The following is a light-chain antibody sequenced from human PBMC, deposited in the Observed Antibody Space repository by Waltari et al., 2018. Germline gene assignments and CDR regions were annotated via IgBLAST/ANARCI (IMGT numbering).Light chain of an antibody. V-gene: IGKV1-NL1*01. CDR1: ENIKNA. J-gene: IGKJ5*01. Sequence: DIQMTQSPSSLSASVGDRVTITCRASENIKNALAWYHQKPGKAPKLLVYAASKLESGVPSKFSGSGSGTDYSLTISDLQLEDFATYYCQQYYTTPSITFGQATRLEIK. CDR3: QQYYTTPSIT. CDR2: AAS.